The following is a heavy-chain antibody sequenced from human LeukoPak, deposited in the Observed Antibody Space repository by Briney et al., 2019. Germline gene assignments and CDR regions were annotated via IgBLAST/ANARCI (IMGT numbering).Heavy chain of an antibody. J-gene: IGHJ4*02. CDR3: ARTSWGIDY. CDR2: INHSGST. D-gene: IGHD7-27*01. CDR1: GGSFSGYY. V-gene: IGHV4-34*01. Sequence: SETLSLTCAVYGGSFSGYYWSWIRQPPGKGLEWIGEINHSGSTNYNPSLKSRVTISVDTSKNQFSLKLSSVTATDTAVYYCARTSWGIDYWGQGTLVTVSS.